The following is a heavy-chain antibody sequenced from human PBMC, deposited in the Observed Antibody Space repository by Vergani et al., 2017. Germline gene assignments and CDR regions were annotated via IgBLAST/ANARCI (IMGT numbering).Heavy chain of an antibody. D-gene: IGHD3-10*01. CDR2: SDPSDSYT. CDR1: GYSFTSYW. CDR3: ARPLRGGLKVTGMDV. Sequence: EVQLVQSGAEVKKPGASLRISCKCSGYSFTSYWISWVRQMPGKGLEWMGRSDPSDSYTNYSPSFQGHVTISAGKSISTAYLQWSSLKASDTAMYYCARPLRGGLKVTGMDVWGQGTTVTVSS. V-gene: IGHV5-10-1*01. J-gene: IGHJ6*02.